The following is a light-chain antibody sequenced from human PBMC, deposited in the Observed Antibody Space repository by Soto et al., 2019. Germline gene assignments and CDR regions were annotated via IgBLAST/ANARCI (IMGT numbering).Light chain of an antibody. V-gene: IGLV2-14*01. CDR2: EVT. CDR1: STDIGAYNY. CDR3: NSYTTISNRV. Sequence: QSVLTQPASVSGSPGQSITISCTGTSTDIGAYNYVSWYQQHPGKAPKLLIYEVTNRPSGVSNRFSGSKSGNTASLTISGLQAEDEAHYYCNSYTTISNRVFGTGTKVTVL. J-gene: IGLJ1*01.